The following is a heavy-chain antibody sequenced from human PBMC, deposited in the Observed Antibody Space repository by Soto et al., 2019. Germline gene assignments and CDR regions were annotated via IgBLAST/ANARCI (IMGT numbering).Heavy chain of an antibody. J-gene: IGHJ4*02. CDR3: ARNLFDSRGYPPEV. Sequence: SETLSLTCTISGVSICSGKWWGWVRQPPGEGLEWIGEIFHTGNTDYKPSLKSRVSILVDKSKNQFSLNLDSVTAADTAVYYCARNLFDSRGYPPEVWGQGILVTVSS. D-gene: IGHD3-22*01. V-gene: IGHV4-4*02. CDR2: IFHTGNT. CDR1: GVSICSGKW.